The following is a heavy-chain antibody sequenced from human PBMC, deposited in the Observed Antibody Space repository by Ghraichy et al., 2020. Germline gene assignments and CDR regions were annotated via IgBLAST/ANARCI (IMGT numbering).Heavy chain of an antibody. CDR3: ARDRVLLWFGELFYYYCYGMDV. V-gene: IGHV1-2*02. Sequence: ASVKVSCKASGYTFTGYYMHWVRQAPGQGLEWMGWINPNSGGTNYAQKFQGRVTMTRDTSISTAYMELSRLRSDDTAVYYCARDRVLLWFGELFYYYCYGMDVWGQGTTVTVSS. CDR1: GYTFTGYY. J-gene: IGHJ6*02. D-gene: IGHD3-10*01. CDR2: INPNSGGT.